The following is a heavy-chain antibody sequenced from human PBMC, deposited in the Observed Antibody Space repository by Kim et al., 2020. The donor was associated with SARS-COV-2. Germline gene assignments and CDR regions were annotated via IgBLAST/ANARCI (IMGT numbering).Heavy chain of an antibody. CDR2: INHSGST. J-gene: IGHJ4*02. D-gene: IGHD1-26*01. CDR1: GGSFSGYY. CDR3: ASDPYRFDY. V-gene: IGHV4-34*01. Sequence: SETLSLTCAVYGGSFSGYYWSWIRQPPGKGLECIGEINHSGSTNYNPSLKSRVTISVDTSKNQFSLKLSSVTAADTAVYYCASDPYRFDYWGQGTLVTVS.